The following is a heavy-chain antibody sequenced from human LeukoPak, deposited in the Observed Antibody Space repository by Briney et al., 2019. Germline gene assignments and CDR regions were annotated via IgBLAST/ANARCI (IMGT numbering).Heavy chain of an antibody. D-gene: IGHD6-6*01. J-gene: IGHJ6*02. CDR2: IIPIFGTA. CDR3: ARLDEYSSSSRYYGVDV. CDR1: GGTFSSYG. Sequence: SVKVSCKASGGTFSSYGISWVRQAPGQGLEWMGGIIPIFGTANYAQKFQGRVTITADESTSTAYMELSSLRSEDTAVYYCARLDEYSSSSRYYGVDVWGQGTTVTVSS. V-gene: IGHV1-69*13.